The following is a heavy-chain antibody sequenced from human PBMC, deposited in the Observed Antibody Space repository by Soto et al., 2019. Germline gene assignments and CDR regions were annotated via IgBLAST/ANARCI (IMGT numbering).Heavy chain of an antibody. CDR2: IYYSGNT. V-gene: IGHV4-30-4*01. J-gene: IGHJ5*02. D-gene: IGHD1-1*01. Sequence: SETLSLTCTVSGGSIGSGDYYWSWIRQPPGKGLEWIGYIYYSGNTYYNPSLKSRLTISLDTSKNQFSLNLSSVTAADTAVYFCDRVPPKLEPTLCLDPSGQGTLVTVSS. CDR3: DRVPPKLEPTLCLDP. CDR1: GGSIGSGDYY.